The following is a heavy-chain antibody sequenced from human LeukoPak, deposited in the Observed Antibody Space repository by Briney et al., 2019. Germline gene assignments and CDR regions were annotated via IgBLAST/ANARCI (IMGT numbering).Heavy chain of an antibody. D-gene: IGHD3-22*01. CDR2: ISSSSSTI. CDR3: AKGDSSGYYPYYFDY. Sequence: GGSLRLSCAASGFTFSDYYVSWIRQAPGKGLEWVSYISSSSSTIYYADSVKGRFTISRDNSKNTLYLQMNSLRAEDTAVYYCAKGDSSGYYPYYFDYWGQGTLVTVSS. CDR1: GFTFSDYY. V-gene: IGHV3-11*01. J-gene: IGHJ4*02.